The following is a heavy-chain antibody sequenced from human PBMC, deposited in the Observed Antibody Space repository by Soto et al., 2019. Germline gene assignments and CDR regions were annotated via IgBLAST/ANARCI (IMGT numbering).Heavy chain of an antibody. V-gene: IGHV3-21*01. D-gene: IGHD6-13*01. CDR1: GFTFSSYS. CDR3: ARVWAGYSRSWHRYGMDV. J-gene: IGHJ6*02. Sequence: PGGSLRLSCAASGFTFSSYSMNWVRQAPGKGLEWVSSISSSSSYIYYADSVKGRFTISRDNAKNSLYLQMNSLRAEDTAVYYCARVWAGYSRSWHRYGMDVWGQGTTLTVSS. CDR2: ISSSSSYI.